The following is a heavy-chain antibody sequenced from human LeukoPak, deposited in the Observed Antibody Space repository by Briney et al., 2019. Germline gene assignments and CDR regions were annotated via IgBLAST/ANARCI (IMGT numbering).Heavy chain of an antibody. CDR3: AKDSTYYGSGSYSYYYYYGMDV. CDR1: GFTFDDYA. CDR2: ISWNSGSI. J-gene: IGHJ6*02. V-gene: IGHV3-9*01. Sequence: PGRSLRLSCAASGFTFDDYAMHWVRQAPGKGLEWVSGISWNSGSIGYADSVKGRFTISRDNAKNSLYLQMNSLRAEDTALYYCAKDSTYYGSGSYSYYYYYGMDVWSQGTTVTVSS. D-gene: IGHD3-10*01.